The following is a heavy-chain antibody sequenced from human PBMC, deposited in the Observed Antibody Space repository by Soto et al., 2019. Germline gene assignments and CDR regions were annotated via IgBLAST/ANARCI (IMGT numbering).Heavy chain of an antibody. Sequence: GESLKISCKGSGYSFTSYWIGWVRQMPGKGLEWMGIIYPGDSDTRYSPSFQGQVTISADRSISTAYLQWSSLKASDTAMYYCARRGIAVAGTGNAFDIWGQGTMVTVSS. CDR1: GYSFTSYW. CDR3: ARRGIAVAGTGNAFDI. CDR2: IYPGDSDT. J-gene: IGHJ3*02. V-gene: IGHV5-51*01. D-gene: IGHD6-19*01.